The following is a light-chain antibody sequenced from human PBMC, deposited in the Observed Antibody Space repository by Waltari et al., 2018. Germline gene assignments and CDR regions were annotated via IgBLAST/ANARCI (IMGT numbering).Light chain of an antibody. J-gene: IGLJ1*01. V-gene: IGLV1-51*02. CDR1: SSKIGNNY. CDR3: GTWDASLGGI. CDR2: ENN. Sequence: QSVLTQPPSVSAAPGQTVTISCSADSSKIGNNYVSWYQHFPGTAPKLLIYENNRRPSVIPDRCSGSKAGTSATLGITGLQTGDEADYYCGTWDASLGGIFGTGTKVTVL.